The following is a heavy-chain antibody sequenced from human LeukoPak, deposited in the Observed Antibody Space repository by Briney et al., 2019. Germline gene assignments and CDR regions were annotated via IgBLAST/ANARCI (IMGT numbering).Heavy chain of an antibody. CDR1: GYTFTGYY. Sequence: GASVKVSCKASGYTFTGYYMHWVRQAPGQGLEWMGWINPNSGNTGYAQKFQGRVTITRNTSISTAYMELSSLRSEDTAVYYCARGEYSSSFDYYYYMDVWGKGTTVTVSS. J-gene: IGHJ6*03. CDR3: ARGEYSSSFDYYYYMDV. V-gene: IGHV1-8*03. D-gene: IGHD6-6*01. CDR2: INPNSGNT.